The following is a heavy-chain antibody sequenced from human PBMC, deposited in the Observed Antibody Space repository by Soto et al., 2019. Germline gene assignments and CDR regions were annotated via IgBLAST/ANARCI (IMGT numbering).Heavy chain of an antibody. CDR1: GFTFSSYE. J-gene: IGHJ5*01. V-gene: IGHV3-48*03. CDR2: ISFSGSTI. CDR3: ARGGGWFGY. Sequence: EVRLVESGGGLVQPGGSLRLSCAASGFTFSSYEMNWVRQAPGKGLEWISYISFSGSTIYYADSVKGRFTISRDNAKNSLYLQMHSLRAEDTAVYYCARGGGWFGYCGQGTLVTVSS. D-gene: IGHD2-15*01.